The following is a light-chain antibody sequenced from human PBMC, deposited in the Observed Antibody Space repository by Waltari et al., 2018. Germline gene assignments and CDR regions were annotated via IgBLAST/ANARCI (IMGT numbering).Light chain of an antibody. CDR3: QQYGSSPAYT. CDR2: GPS. J-gene: IGKJ2*01. V-gene: IGKV3-20*01. Sequence: IVLTQSPDTLSLSPGDRATLPCRASQSVRSSYLAWYQQKPGQAPRLLIYGPSSRATGIPDRFSGSGSGTDFTLTISRLEPEDFAVYYCQQYGSSPAYTFGQGTRLEIK. CDR1: QSVRSSY.